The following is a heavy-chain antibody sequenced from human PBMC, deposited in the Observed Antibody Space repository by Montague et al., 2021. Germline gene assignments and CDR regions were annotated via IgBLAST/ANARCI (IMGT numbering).Heavy chain of an antibody. CDR1: GDFISSYTW. CDR2: IFHSGSA. J-gene: IGHJ4*02. CDR3: ARHGDDEWQQMAF. Sequence: SETLSLTCAVSGDFISSYTWWSWVRQPPGKGLEWSGEIFHSGSANYNPSLRSRITISVDKSKNEFSLHLNSVTPADTAVYYCARHGDDEWQQMAFWGQGALVVVSS. D-gene: IGHD6-13*01. V-gene: IGHV4-4*02.